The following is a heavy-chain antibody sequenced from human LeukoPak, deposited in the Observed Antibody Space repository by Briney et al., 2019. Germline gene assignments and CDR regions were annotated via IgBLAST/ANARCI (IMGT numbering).Heavy chain of an antibody. Sequence: PSETLSLTCTVSGGSISSYYWSWIRQPPGKGLEWIGYIYYSGSTNYNPSLKSRVTISVDTSKNKFSLKLSSVTAADTAVYYCARVTHSSGWSYFDYWGQGTLVTVSS. J-gene: IGHJ4*02. CDR2: IYYSGST. D-gene: IGHD6-19*01. V-gene: IGHV4-59*01. CDR1: GGSISSYY. CDR3: ARVTHSSGWSYFDY.